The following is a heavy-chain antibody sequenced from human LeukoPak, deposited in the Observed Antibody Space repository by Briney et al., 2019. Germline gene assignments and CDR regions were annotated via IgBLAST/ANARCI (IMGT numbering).Heavy chain of an antibody. V-gene: IGHV1-8*02. J-gene: IGHJ4*02. CDR3: AREVYGSGSYYIDY. CDR2: MNPNSGNT. Sequence: GASVKVSCKASGYTFTGYYMHWVRQATGQGLEWMGWMNPNSGNTGYAQKFQGRVTMTRNTSISTAYMELSSLRSEDTAVYYCAREVYGSGSYYIDYWGQGTLVTVSS. D-gene: IGHD3-10*01. CDR1: GYTFTGYY.